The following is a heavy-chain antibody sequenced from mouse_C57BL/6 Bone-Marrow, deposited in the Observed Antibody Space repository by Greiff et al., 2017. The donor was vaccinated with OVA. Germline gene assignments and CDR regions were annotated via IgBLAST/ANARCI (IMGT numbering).Heavy chain of an antibody. CDR2: IYPRSGNT. J-gene: IGHJ4*01. D-gene: IGHD1-1*01. CDR1: GYTFTSYG. CDR3: ARSDYGSSYDAMDY. Sequence: VMLVESGAELARPGASVKLSCKASGYTFTSYGISWVKQRTGQGLEWIGEIYPRSGNTYYNEKFKGKATLTADKSSSTAYMELRSLTSEDSAVYFCARSDYGSSYDAMDYWGQGTSVTVSS. V-gene: IGHV1-81*01.